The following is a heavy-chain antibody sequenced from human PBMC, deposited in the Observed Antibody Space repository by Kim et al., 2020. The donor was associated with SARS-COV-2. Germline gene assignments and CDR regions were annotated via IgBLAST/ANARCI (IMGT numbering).Heavy chain of an antibody. CDR1: GGTFSSYA. CDR2: IIPIFGTA. V-gene: IGHV1-69*13. Sequence: SVKVSCKAXGGTFSSYAISWVRQAPGQGLEWMGGIIPIFGTANYAQKFQGRVTITADESTSTAYMELSSLRSEDTAVYYCARGGYSLRLYYYYGMDVWGQGTTVTVSS. D-gene: IGHD5-18*01. J-gene: IGHJ6*02. CDR3: ARGGYSLRLYYYYGMDV.